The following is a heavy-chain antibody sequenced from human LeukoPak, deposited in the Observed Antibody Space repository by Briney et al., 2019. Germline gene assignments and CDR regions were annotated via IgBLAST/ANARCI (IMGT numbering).Heavy chain of an antibody. D-gene: IGHD2-2*01. J-gene: IGHJ4*02. CDR3: AKGPSAIFDY. V-gene: IGHV4-39*07. CDR1: GGSISSSSYY. Sequence: SETLSLTCTVSGGSISSSSYYWGWIRQPPGKGLEWIGYIYHSGSTYYNPPLKSRVTISVDRSKNQFSLKLSSVTAADTAVYYCAKGPSAIFDYWGQGTLVTVSS. CDR2: IYHSGST.